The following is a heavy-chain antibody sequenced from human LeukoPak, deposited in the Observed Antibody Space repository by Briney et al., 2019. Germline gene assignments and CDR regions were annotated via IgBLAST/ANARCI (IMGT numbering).Heavy chain of an antibody. V-gene: IGHV3-23*01. Sequence: GGTLRLSCAASGFTFSSYAMSWVRQAPGKGLEWVSAISGSGGSTYYADSVKGRFTISRDNSKDTLYPQMNSLRAEDTAVYYCAKVGVLLWFGESLHFDYWGQGTLVTVSS. D-gene: IGHD3-10*01. CDR2: ISGSGGST. CDR3: AKVGVLLWFGESLHFDY. CDR1: GFTFSSYA. J-gene: IGHJ4*02.